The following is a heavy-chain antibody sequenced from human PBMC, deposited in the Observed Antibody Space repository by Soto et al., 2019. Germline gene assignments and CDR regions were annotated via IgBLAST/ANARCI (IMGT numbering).Heavy chain of an antibody. D-gene: IGHD5-12*01. CDR1: GYTFTSYA. Sequence: QVQLVQSGAEVKKPGASVKVSCKASGYTFTSYAMHWVRQAPGQRLEWMGWMNAGNGNTKYSQKFQGRVTITRDTTASTGYMELSILRSEDTAVYYCAREGEGYNLVYYYYNAMDVWGQGTTVTVSS. V-gene: IGHV1-3*01. CDR3: AREGEGYNLVYYYYNAMDV. CDR2: MNAGNGNT. J-gene: IGHJ6*01.